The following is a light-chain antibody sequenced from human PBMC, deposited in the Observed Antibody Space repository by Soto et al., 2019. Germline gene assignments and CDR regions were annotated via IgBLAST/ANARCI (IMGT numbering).Light chain of an antibody. CDR2: DVR. CDR3: SSYTSSSTYV. Sequence: QSALTQPASVSGSPGQSITISCTGTSSDVGYYNYVSWYQQHPGKAPKLMIYDVRNRPSGVSNRCSGSKSGNTASLTISGLQAEDEADYYCSSYTSSSTYVFGTGTQLTV. CDR1: SSDVGYYNY. V-gene: IGLV2-14*03. J-gene: IGLJ1*01.